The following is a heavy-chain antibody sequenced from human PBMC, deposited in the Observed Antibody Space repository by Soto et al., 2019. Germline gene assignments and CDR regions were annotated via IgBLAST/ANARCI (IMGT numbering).Heavy chain of an antibody. J-gene: IGHJ5*02. Sequence: PGGSLRLSCAASGFIFSSYGLHWVRQAPGKGLGWVAIISYDGGNKYYADSVKGRFTISRDNSKNTLYLQMNSLRAEDTAVYYCAKDSDYYDSTVYYPWFDPWGQGTLVTVPQ. CDR2: ISYDGGNK. D-gene: IGHD3-22*01. V-gene: IGHV3-30*18. CDR1: GFIFSSYG. CDR3: AKDSDYYDSTVYYPWFDP.